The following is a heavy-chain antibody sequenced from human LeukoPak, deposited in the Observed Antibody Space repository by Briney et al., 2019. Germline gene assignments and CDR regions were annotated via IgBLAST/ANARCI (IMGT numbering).Heavy chain of an antibody. CDR2: INSAGDT. V-gene: IGHV3-13*04. CDR3: ARASGWGRDV. J-gene: IGHJ6*02. CDR1: GFTFSSYD. Sequence: SGGSLRLSCAASGFTFSSYDMHWVRQATGKGLEWVSAINSAGDTYYPGSVKGRFSISRENGKNSLYLQMNSLRAGDTAVYFCARASGWGRDVRGQGTTVIVSS. D-gene: IGHD3-10*01.